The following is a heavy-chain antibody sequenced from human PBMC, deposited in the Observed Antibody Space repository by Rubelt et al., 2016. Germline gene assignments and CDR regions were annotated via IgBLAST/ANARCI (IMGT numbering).Heavy chain of an antibody. V-gene: IGHV3-23*04. Sequence: EVQLVESGGGLVQPGGSLRLSCAASGFTFSTHAMSWVRQAPGKGLEWVSAISGSGARTYYADSVNGRFTISRDNSKSTRFLQMNSLRAEDTATYYCAKTYHDFWSGSDYWGQGTLVTVSS. J-gene: IGHJ4*02. CDR2: ISGSGART. CDR1: GFTFSTHA. D-gene: IGHD3-3*01. CDR3: AKTYHDFWSGSDY.